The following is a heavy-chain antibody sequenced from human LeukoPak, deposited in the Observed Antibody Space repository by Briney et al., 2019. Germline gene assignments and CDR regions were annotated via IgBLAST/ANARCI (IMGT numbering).Heavy chain of an antibody. CDR3: ARSGPVGYYYMDV. CDR2: INPNSGGT. J-gene: IGHJ6*03. CDR1: GYTSSSTA. Sequence: ASVKVSCKASGYTSSSTAIHWVRQAPGQGLEWMGWINPNSGGTNYAQKFQGRVTMTRGTSISTAYMELSRLRSDDTAVYYCARSGPVGYYYMDVWGKGTTVTISS. V-gene: IGHV1-2*02. D-gene: IGHD1-26*01.